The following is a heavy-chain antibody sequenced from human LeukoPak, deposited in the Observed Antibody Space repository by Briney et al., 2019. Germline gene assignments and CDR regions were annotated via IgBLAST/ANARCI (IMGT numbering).Heavy chain of an antibody. Sequence: ASVKVSCKASGYTFTSYGISWVRQAPGQGLEWMGWISAYNGNTNYAQTLQGRVTMTTDTSTSTAYMELRSLRSDDTAVYYCARDRPEIIAAAGPHNWFDPWGQGTLVTVSS. CDR3: ARDRPEIIAAAGPHNWFDP. V-gene: IGHV1-18*01. CDR1: GYTFTSYG. J-gene: IGHJ5*02. CDR2: ISAYNGNT. D-gene: IGHD6-13*01.